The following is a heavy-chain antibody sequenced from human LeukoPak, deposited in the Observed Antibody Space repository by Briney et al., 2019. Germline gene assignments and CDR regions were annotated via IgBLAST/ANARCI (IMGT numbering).Heavy chain of an antibody. CDR2: MNPNSGNT. CDR3: AADGSNGYSDAFDI. Sequence: GASVKVSCKASGYTFTSYDINWVRQATGQGLEWMGWMNPNSGNTGYAQKFQGRVTITRNTSISTAYMELSSLRSEDTAVYYCAADGSNGYSDAFDIWGQGTMVTVSS. D-gene: IGHD1-26*01. CDR1: GYTFTSYD. V-gene: IGHV1-8*03. J-gene: IGHJ3*02.